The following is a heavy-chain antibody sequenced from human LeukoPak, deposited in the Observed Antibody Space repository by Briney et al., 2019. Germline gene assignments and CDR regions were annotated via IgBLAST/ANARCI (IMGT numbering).Heavy chain of an antibody. V-gene: IGHV4-59*08. CDR1: GRSISSYY. J-gene: IGHJ6*02. CDR3: ARQILVWRTRGGYYYYYGMDV. Sequence: SETLSLTCTVSGRSISSYYWSGLRDPPRRGLEGFGYIYYSGSTNYNPALKSRVTISVDTSKDQFSLKLSSVTAAETAVYYCARQILVWRTRGGYYYYYGMDVWGQGTTVTVSS. D-gene: IGHD2/OR15-2a*01. CDR2: IYYSGST.